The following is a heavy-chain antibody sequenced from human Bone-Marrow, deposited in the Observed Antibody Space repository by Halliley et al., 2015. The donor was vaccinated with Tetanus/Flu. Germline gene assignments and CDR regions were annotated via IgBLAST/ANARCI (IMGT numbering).Heavy chain of an antibody. J-gene: IGHJ3*01. V-gene: IGHV4-4*02. CDR2: IYLSGGP. Sequence: LGWIGKIYLSGGPSYTPSPKGGVTISVDKSKGQFSLNRSSVTAADTAVYYCARRNVDAFDVWGQGTMVSVSS. CDR3: ARRNVDAFDV.